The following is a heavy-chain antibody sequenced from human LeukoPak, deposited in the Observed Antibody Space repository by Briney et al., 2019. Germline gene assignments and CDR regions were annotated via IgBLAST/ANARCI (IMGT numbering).Heavy chain of an antibody. CDR3: ARGSSSFDY. CDR1: GFTFSDYS. Sequence: PGGSLRLSCAASGFTFSDYSTNWVRQAPGKGLEWVSFISSGSSYIYYADSVKGRFTISRDDAKNSLYLQMNSLRAEDTAVYYCARGSSSFDYWGQGTLVTVSS. D-gene: IGHD6-6*01. CDR2: ISSGSSYI. V-gene: IGHV3-21*01. J-gene: IGHJ4*02.